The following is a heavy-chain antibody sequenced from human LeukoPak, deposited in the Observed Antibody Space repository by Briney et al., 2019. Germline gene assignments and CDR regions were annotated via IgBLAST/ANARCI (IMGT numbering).Heavy chain of an antibody. J-gene: IGHJ5*02. D-gene: IGHD3-10*01. Sequence: SETLSLTCTVSGGSISSYYWSWIRQPPGKGLEWIGEINHSGSTNYNPSLKSRVTISVDTSKNQFSLKLSSVTAADTAVYYCARDGSGSYRRYNWFDPWGQGTLVTVSS. CDR1: GGSISSYY. V-gene: IGHV4-34*01. CDR3: ARDGSGSYRRYNWFDP. CDR2: INHSGST.